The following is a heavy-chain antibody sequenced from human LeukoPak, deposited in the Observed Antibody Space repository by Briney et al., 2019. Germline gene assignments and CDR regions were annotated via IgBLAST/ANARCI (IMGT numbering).Heavy chain of an antibody. V-gene: IGHV4-39*01. CDR3: ARREDTSWYYFDF. CDR2: INYSGRT. CDR1: GGSISSSSYC. J-gene: IGHJ4*02. D-gene: IGHD2-2*01. Sequence: PSETLSLTCSVPGGSISSSSYCWGWIRQPPGKGLEWIGSINYSGRTDYNPSLESRVTISIDTSKNQFSLKQRSVTAADTAVYYCARREDTSWYYFDFWGQGTQVTVSS.